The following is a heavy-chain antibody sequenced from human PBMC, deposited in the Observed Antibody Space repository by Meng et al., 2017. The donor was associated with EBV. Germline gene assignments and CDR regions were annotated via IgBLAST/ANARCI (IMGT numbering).Heavy chain of an antibody. J-gene: IGHJ4*02. Sequence: QLQDSAPGLVHASEPLSLTCTVSGASVSGGTYHWSWIRQPPGKELEWIGYIYDGGTTIYNPSLKSRVTILVDASKNQFSLKLSSVTTADTAVYYCAKSRSSTPGVVDYWGQGTLVTVSS. CDR3: AKSRSSTPGVVDY. CDR2: IYDGGTT. V-gene: IGHV4-61*01. CDR1: GASVSGGTYH. D-gene: IGHD3-10*01.